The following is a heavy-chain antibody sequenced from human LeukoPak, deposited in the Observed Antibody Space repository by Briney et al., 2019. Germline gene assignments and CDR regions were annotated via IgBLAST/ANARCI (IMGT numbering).Heavy chain of an antibody. Sequence: SQTLSLTCAISGDSVSSNRAAWNWIRQSPSRGLEWLGRTYYRSKWYSDSAVSVKSRITINPDTSKNQFSLQLNSVTPEDTAVYYCARGTGYPEYFHHWGQSTLVTVSS. V-gene: IGHV6-1*01. CDR3: ARGTGYPEYFHH. CDR2: TYYRSKWYS. CDR1: GDSVSSNRAA. J-gene: IGHJ1*01. D-gene: IGHD3/OR15-3a*01.